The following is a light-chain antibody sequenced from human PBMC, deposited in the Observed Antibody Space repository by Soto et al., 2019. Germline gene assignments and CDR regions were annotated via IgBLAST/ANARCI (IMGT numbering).Light chain of an antibody. CDR1: QSISSY. CDR2: AAS. Sequence: DIQMTQSPSSLSASVGDRVTITCRASQSISSYLNWYQQKPGKAPKLLIYAASSLQSGVPSRFSGSGSGIDFTLTISSLQPEDFATYYCQQSYSTPLSCGGGTKVEIK. V-gene: IGKV1-39*01. CDR3: QQSYSTPLS. J-gene: IGKJ4*01.